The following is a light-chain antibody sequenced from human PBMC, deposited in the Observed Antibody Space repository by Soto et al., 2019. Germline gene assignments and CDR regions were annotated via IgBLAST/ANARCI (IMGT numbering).Light chain of an antibody. V-gene: IGLV1-51*02. J-gene: IGLJ1*01. CDR3: GTWDSSLSAYV. CDR2: ENN. CDR1: SSNVGNNY. Sequence: QSVLTQPPSVSAAPGQKVTISCSGSSSNVGNNYVSWYQQLPGTAPKLLICENNKRPSGTPDRFSGSKSATSATLGITGLQTGDEADYYCGTWDSSLSAYVFGTGTKVTVL.